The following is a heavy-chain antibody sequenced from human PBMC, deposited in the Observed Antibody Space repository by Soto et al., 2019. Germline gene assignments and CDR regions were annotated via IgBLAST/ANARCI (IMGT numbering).Heavy chain of an antibody. CDR2: IYYTGSA. D-gene: IGHD3-9*01. V-gene: IGHV4-30-4*01. CDR1: GGSISSGDFY. J-gene: IGHJ4*02. Sequence: QMQLQESGPGLVKPSQTLSLTCTVSGGSISSGDFYWSWIRQPPGKGLEWIGYIYYTGSAYYSPSLKSRVTISIDTSKNQFSLNLTSVTAADTAVYYCASVDILTGYHSWGQGTLVTVSS. CDR3: ASVDILTGYHS.